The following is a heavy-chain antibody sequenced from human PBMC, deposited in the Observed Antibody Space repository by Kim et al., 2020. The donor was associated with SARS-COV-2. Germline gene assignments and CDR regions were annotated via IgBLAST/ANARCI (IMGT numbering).Heavy chain of an antibody. V-gene: IGHV1-46*01. CDR3: ASSGYDYPRFDY. J-gene: IGHJ4*02. Sequence: SDARKFQGRVTMTRDTSTSTVYMELSSLRSEDTAVYYCASSGYDYPRFDYWGQGTLVTVSS. D-gene: IGHD5-12*01.